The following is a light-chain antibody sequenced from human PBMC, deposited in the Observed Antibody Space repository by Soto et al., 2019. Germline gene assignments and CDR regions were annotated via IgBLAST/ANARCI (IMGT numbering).Light chain of an antibody. Sequence: DIQMTQSPSSLSASVGDRVTITCRASQSISSYLNWYQQKPGKAPKLLIYAASSMQSGVPSRFSGSESGTYFTLFISSLLPEDFATYYCQQRYSTPFAFGPVTKVYI. CDR3: QQRYSTPFA. V-gene: IGKV1-39*01. CDR2: AAS. J-gene: IGKJ3*01. CDR1: QSISSY.